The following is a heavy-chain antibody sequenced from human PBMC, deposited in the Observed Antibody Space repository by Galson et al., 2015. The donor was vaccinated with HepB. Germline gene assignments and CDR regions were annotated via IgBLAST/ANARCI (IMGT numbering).Heavy chain of an antibody. V-gene: IGHV3-7*04. CDR2: IKRDGSDK. D-gene: IGHD5-12*01. Sequence: SLRLSCAASGFTFSNSWMSWVRQAPGKGLEWVASIKRDGSDKYYVDSVKGRFSTPRDNAKNSLYLQMNSLRAEDTAMYYCARGGGLFDFWGQGILVTVSA. CDR3: ARGGGLFDF. J-gene: IGHJ4*02. CDR1: GFTFSNSW.